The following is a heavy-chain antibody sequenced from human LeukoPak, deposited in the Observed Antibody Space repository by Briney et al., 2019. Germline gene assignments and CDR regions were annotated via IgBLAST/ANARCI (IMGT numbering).Heavy chain of an antibody. CDR1: GFTFSDYG. J-gene: IGHJ6*04. Sequence: PGGSLRLSCAASGFTFSDYGMHWVRQAPGKGLDWVANIWYDGGVKYYADSVKGRFTISRDNSKNTVSLQMDSLRVEDTAVYYCAGRARLYFYMDVWGKGTTVTVSS. D-gene: IGHD3-9*01. CDR3: AGRARLYFYMDV. CDR2: IWYDGGVK. V-gene: IGHV3-33*01.